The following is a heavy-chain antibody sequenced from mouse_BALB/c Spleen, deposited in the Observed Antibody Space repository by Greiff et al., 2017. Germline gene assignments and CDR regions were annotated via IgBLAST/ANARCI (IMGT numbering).Heavy chain of an antibody. CDR2: ISSGSSTI. Sequence: EVQRVESGGGLVQPGGSRKLSCAASGFTFSSFGMHWVRQAPEKGLEWVAYISSGSSTIYYADTVKGRFTISRDNPKNTLFLQMTSLRSEDTAMYYCARKDRSYGSSYFYAMDYWGQGTSVTVSS. D-gene: IGHD1-1*01. CDR3: ARKDRSYGSSYFYAMDY. J-gene: IGHJ4*01. CDR1: GFTFSSFG. V-gene: IGHV5-17*02.